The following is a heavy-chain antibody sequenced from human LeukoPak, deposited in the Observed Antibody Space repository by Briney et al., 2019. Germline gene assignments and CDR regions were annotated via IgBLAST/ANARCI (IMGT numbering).Heavy chain of an antibody. J-gene: IGHJ4*02. CDR3: TTEGLYNWNDAREFDY. D-gene: IGHD1-1*01. Sequence: GGSLRLSCAASGVTVSNACMSWVRQGPGKGLEWVGRIKSKTDGGTTDYAAPVKGRCTISRDDSKNTLYLQMNSLKTEDTAVYYCTTEGLYNWNDAREFDYWGQGTLVTVSS. V-gene: IGHV3-15*01. CDR1: GVTVSNAC. CDR2: IKSKTDGGTT.